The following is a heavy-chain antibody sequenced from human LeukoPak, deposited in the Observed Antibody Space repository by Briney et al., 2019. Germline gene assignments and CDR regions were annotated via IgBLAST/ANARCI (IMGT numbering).Heavy chain of an antibody. CDR2: ISAYNGKT. Sequence: PVAPAKVSCKASGYTFTTYSISWVRQAPGQGLEWMGWISAYNGKTNFAQKFQGRITMTTDTSTSTAYMELRSLRSDDTAVYYCARYGVWGTWFTGDWGQGTLVTVGS. V-gene: IGHV1-18*01. CDR1: GYTFTTYS. J-gene: IGHJ1*01. D-gene: IGHD2-8*01. CDR3: ARYGVWGTWFTGD.